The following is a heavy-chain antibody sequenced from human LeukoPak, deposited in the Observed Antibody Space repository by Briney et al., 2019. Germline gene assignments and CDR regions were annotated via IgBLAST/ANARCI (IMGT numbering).Heavy chain of an antibody. V-gene: IGHV3-21*01. Sequence: GGSLRLSCAASGFTFSNYAMSWVRQAPGKGMEWVSGISGTGINAYYADSVKGRFTSSRDNAKNSLYLQMNSLRAEDTAVYYGARGRHRSGWQCSAWGQGTLVTVSS. D-gene: IGHD6-19*01. J-gene: IGHJ5*02. CDR2: ISGTGINA. CDR1: GFTFSNYA. CDR3: ARGRHRSGWQCSA.